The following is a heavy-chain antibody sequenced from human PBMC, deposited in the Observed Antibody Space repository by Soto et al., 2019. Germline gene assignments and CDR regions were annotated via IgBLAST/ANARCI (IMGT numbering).Heavy chain of an antibody. D-gene: IGHD3-22*01. Sequence: QVQLEQSGAEVKKTGASVKVSCKASGYSFSDYYVHWVRQAPGQGLECMGWINPNTGGTSYAQKFHGRVAMTRDTSISTAHIELRKLIADDTSVYYCSRVQAAYYCDYSCFYLNDGGQVTQVTVSS. CDR3: SRVQAAYYCDYSCFYLND. V-gene: IGHV1-2*02. CDR1: GYSFSDYY. CDR2: INPNTGGT. J-gene: IGHJ4*02.